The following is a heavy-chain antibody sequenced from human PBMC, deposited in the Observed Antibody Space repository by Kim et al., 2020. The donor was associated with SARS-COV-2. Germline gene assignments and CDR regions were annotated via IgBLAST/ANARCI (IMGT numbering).Heavy chain of an antibody. D-gene: IGHD2-2*01. V-gene: IGHV1-69*04. CDR1: GGTFSSYA. Sequence: SVKVSCKASGGTFSSYAISWVRQAPGQGLEWMGRIIPILGIANYAQKFQGRVTITADKSTSTAYMELSSLRSEDTAVYYCARDYKWYCSSTSCYNQHYYYYYGMDVWGQGTTVTVSS. CDR3: ARDYKWYCSSTSCYNQHYYYYYGMDV. CDR2: IIPILGIA. J-gene: IGHJ6*02.